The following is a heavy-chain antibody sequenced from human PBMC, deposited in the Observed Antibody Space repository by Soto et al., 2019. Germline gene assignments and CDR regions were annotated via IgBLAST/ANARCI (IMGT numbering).Heavy chain of an antibody. Sequence: EVQLLESGGGLVQPGGSLRLSCAASGFTFSSYAMSWVRQAPGKGLEWVSAISGSGGSTYYADSVKGRFTISRDNSKNTLYLQMNSLRDEDTAVYYCAKLEGSYRLPGHLNWYFDLWGRGTLVTVSS. J-gene: IGHJ2*01. CDR3: AKLEGSYRLPGHLNWYFDL. V-gene: IGHV3-23*01. D-gene: IGHD3-16*02. CDR1: GFTFSSYA. CDR2: ISGSGGST.